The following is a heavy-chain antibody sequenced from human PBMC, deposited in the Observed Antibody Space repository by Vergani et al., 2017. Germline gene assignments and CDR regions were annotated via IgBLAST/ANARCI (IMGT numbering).Heavy chain of an antibody. V-gene: IGHV3-23*01. CDR3: AKMYLAGPRGVEPGDDAFDI. Sequence: EVQLLESGGGLVQPGGSLRLSCAASGFTFSSYAMSWVRQAPGKGLEWVSGISGSGGSTYYADSVKGRFTISRDNSNNTLYLQMNSLRTEATAVYYCAKMYLAGPRGVEPGDDAFDIWGQGTMVTVSS. CDR2: ISGSGGST. J-gene: IGHJ3*02. D-gene: IGHD3-10*01. CDR1: GFTFSSYA.